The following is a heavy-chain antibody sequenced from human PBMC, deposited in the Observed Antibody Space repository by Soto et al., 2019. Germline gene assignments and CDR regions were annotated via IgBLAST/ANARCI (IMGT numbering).Heavy chain of an antibody. Sequence: QLQLQESGSGLVKPSQTLSLTCAVSGGSISSGGYSWSWIRQPPGKGLEWIGYIYHSGSTYYNPSLKSRVTISVDRSKNQFSLKLSSVIAADTAVYYCAREGKGFGGYYYYYGMDVWGQGTTVTVSS. CDR3: AREGKGFGGYYYYYGMDV. D-gene: IGHD3-10*01. V-gene: IGHV4-30-2*01. J-gene: IGHJ6*02. CDR1: GGSISSGGYS. CDR2: IYHSGST.